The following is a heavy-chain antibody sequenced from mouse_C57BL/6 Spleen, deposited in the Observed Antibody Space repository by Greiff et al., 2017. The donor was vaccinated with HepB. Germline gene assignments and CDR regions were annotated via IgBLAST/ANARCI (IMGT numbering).Heavy chain of an antibody. CDR1: GFNIKNTY. CDR3: ARDPYYYGSSFLGYFDV. J-gene: IGHJ1*03. V-gene: IGHV14-3*01. Sequence: VQLQQSVAELVRPGASVKLSCTASGFNIKNTYMHWVKQRPEQGLEWIGRIDPANGNTKYAPKFQGKATITADTSSNTAYLQLSSLTSEDTAIYYCARDPYYYGSSFLGYFDVWGTGTTVTVSS. D-gene: IGHD1-1*01. CDR2: IDPANGNT.